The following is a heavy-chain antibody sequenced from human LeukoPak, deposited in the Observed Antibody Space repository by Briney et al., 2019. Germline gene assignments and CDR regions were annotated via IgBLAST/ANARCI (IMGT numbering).Heavy chain of an antibody. J-gene: IGHJ5*02. CDR2: IKQDGSEK. D-gene: IGHD6-13*01. Sequence: GGSLRLSCAASGFTFSSYWMSWVRQAPGKGLEWVANIKQDGSEKYYVDSVKGRFTISRDNAKNSLYLQMNSLRAEDTAVYYCARGGVFIAAAWDRWGQGTLVTVSS. CDR1: GFTFSSYW. CDR3: ARGGVFIAAAWDR. V-gene: IGHV3-7*01.